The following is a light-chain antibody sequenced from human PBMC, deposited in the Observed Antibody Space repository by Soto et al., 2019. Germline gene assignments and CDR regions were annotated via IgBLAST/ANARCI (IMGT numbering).Light chain of an antibody. V-gene: IGKV1-5*03. CDR3: QQYNSNSA. J-gene: IGKJ1*01. CDR1: QSISSW. CDR2: KAS. Sequence: DIPMTQSPSTLSASVGDRVIINCRASQSISSWLAWYQQKPGTAPKLLIYKASSLESGVPSRFSGSGSGTEFTLTISSLQPDDFATYYCQQYNSNSAFGQGNKVEIK.